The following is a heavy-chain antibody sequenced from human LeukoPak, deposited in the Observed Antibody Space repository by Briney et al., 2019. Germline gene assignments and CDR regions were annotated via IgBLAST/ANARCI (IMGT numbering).Heavy chain of an antibody. CDR3: AAGADYDVMPY. Sequence: ASVKDSCKASRYTLTELLTHWVRQPAGKGLEGMGGFDTENRHPIYAQKFQGRDTMNEDTSTDTAYMELRSLRSEDTAVYYCAAGADYDVMPYWGQGTLGTVSS. CDR1: RYTLTELL. CDR2: FDTENRHP. J-gene: IGHJ4*02. V-gene: IGHV1-24*01. D-gene: IGHD3-10*02.